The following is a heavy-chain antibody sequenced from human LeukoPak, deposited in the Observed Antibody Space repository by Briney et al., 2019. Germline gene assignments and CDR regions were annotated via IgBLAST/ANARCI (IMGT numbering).Heavy chain of an antibody. V-gene: IGHV3-74*01. CDR2: TKSDGSGS. J-gene: IGHJ4*02. D-gene: IGHD3-22*01. CDR1: GFQFSRHW. CDR3: ARDRGYYYDSSVGLDY. Sequence: PGGSLRLSCAASGFQFSRHWIHWVRQIPGKGLVWVSRTKSDGSGSDYADIVKGRFTISRDNAKNTLYLQMNSLRAEDTAVYYCARDRGYYYDSSVGLDYWGQGTLVTVSS.